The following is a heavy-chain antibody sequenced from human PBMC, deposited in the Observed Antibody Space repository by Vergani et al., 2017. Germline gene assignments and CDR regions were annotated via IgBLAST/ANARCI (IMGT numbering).Heavy chain of an antibody. CDR3: AREVREMYSDYDSRFDY. D-gene: IGHD4-11*01. CDR2: INTNTGNP. Sequence: QVQLVQSGSELKKPGASVKVSCKASGYTFTNYTMNWVRQAPGQGLEWMGWINTNTGNPTYAQGFTGRFLFSLDTPVSTAYLQINSRKAVDTAVYYCAREVREMYSDYDSRFDYWGQGTLVTVSS. V-gene: IGHV7-4-1*02. CDR1: GYTFTNYT. J-gene: IGHJ4*02.